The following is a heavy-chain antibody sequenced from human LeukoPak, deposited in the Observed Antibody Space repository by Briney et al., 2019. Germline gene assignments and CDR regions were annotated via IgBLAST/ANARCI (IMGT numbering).Heavy chain of an antibody. D-gene: IGHD6-19*01. CDR3: ARQGSHSSGWYPVDD. Sequence: GASVKVSCKTSGYTFTAYYIHWLRQAPGQGLEWMGWMNPNSGGTKYAQTFQGRVTLTRDTSISTAYLELSSLTSDDTAVYFCARQGSHSSGWYPVDDWGQGTLVTVSS. CDR2: MNPNSGGT. V-gene: IGHV1-2*02. CDR1: GYTFTAYY. J-gene: IGHJ4*02.